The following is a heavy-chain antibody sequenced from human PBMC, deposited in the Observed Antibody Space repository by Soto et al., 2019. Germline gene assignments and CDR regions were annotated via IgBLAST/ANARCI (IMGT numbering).Heavy chain of an antibody. J-gene: IGHJ4*02. CDR3: ARGDSSGYCFDY. Sequence: ASVKVSGKASGYTFTGYYMHWVRQAPGQGLEWMGWINPNSGGTYYAQKFQGRVTMTRDTSISTAYMELSRLRSDDTAVYYCARGDSSGYCFDYWGQGTLVTVSS. CDR2: INPNSGGT. CDR1: GYTFTGYY. D-gene: IGHD3-22*01. V-gene: IGHV1-2*02.